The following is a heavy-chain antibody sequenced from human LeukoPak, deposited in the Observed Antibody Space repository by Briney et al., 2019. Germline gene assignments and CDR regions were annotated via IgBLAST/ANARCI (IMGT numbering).Heavy chain of an antibody. CDR3: ARDMVGDYDFWSGMLGY. CDR2: INPNSGGT. V-gene: IGHV1-2*02. D-gene: IGHD3-3*01. CDR1: GHTFTRYY. Sequence: ASVKVSCKASGHTFTRYYMHWLRQAPGQGVEGMRWINPNSGGTNYAQKFQGRVTMTRDTSISTAYMELRRLRSDDTAVYFCARDMVGDYDFWSGMLGYWGQGTLVTVSS. J-gene: IGHJ4*02.